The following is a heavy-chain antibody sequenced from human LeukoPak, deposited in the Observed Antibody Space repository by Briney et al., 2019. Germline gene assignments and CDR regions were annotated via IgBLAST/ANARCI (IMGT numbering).Heavy chain of an antibody. CDR3: AKDILGSGWYWYFDL. D-gene: IGHD6-19*01. V-gene: IGHV3-43*02. CDR1: GFTFDDYA. J-gene: IGHJ2*01. Sequence: PGGALRLSCAAPGFTFDDYAMPWVRQAPGKGLEWVSLISGDGGSTYYADSVKGRFTISRDNSKNSLYLQMNSLRTEDTALYYCAKDILGSGWYWYFDLWGRGTLVTVSS. CDR2: ISGDGGST.